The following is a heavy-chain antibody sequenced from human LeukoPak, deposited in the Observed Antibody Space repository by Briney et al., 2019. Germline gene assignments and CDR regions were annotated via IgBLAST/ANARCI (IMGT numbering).Heavy chain of an antibody. D-gene: IGHD3-3*01. J-gene: IGHJ6*03. CDR1: GFTFSNYW. Sequence: GGSLRLSCAASGFTFSNYWMHWVRQAPGKGLVWVSRINSDGINTSYADSVKGRLTISRDNAKNSLYLQMNSLRAEDTAVYYCAGALRDFWSGYLYYMDVWGKGTTVTVSS. V-gene: IGHV3-74*01. CDR2: INSDGINT. CDR3: AGALRDFWSGYLYYMDV.